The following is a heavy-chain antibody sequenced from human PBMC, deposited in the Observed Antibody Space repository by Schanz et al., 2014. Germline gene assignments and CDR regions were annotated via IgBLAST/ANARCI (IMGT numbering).Heavy chain of an antibody. D-gene: IGHD3-22*01. CDR3: AREVGLYDRGWFDP. V-gene: IGHV1-3*01. CDR2: INAANGNT. J-gene: IGHJ5*02. CDR1: RSTFSSYT. Sequence: QVQLVQSGAEVKKPGSSVKVSCKASRSTFSSYTISWVRQARGQGLEWMGWINAANGNTRYSQKFQGRVTITRDTSASTAYMELSSLRSEDTAVYYCAREVGLYDRGWFDPWGQGTLVTVSS.